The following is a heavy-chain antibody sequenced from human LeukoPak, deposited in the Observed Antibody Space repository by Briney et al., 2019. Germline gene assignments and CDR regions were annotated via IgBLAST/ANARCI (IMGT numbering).Heavy chain of an antibody. CDR3: ASQGSGYDSPIDY. D-gene: IGHD5-12*01. Sequence: GGSLRLSCAASGFTFSSYGMHWVRQAPGKGLEWVAVISYDGSNKYYADSVKGRFTISRDNSKNTLYLQMNSLRAEDTAVYYCASQGSGYDSPIDYWGQGTLVTVSS. CDR1: GFTFSSYG. V-gene: IGHV3-30*03. J-gene: IGHJ4*02. CDR2: ISYDGSNK.